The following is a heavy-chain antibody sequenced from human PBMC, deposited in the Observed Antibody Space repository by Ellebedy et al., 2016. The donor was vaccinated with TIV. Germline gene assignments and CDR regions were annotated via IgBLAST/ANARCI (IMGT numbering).Heavy chain of an antibody. V-gene: IGHV4-59*12. D-gene: IGHD2-21*02. CDR3: ARAVVTATMYYFDY. CDR2: IYYSGST. Sequence: GSLRLSXTVSGGSISSYYWSWIRQPPGKGLEWIGYIYYSGSTNYNPSLKSRVTISVDTSKNQFSLKLSSVTAADTAVYYCARAVVTATMYYFDYWGQGTLVTVSS. J-gene: IGHJ4*02. CDR1: GGSISSYY.